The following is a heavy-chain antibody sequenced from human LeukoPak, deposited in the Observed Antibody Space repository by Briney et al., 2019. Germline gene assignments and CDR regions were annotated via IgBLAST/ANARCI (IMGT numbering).Heavy chain of an antibody. Sequence: PGGSLRLSCAASGFMFNSYWMSWVRQAPGKGLEWVSYISSSGSTIYYADSVKGRFTISRDNAKNSLYLQMNSLRAEDTAVYYCATSGSYWRYDAFDIWGQGTMVTVSS. V-gene: IGHV3-48*04. CDR3: ATSGSYWRYDAFDI. CDR1: GFMFNSYW. D-gene: IGHD1-26*01. J-gene: IGHJ3*02. CDR2: ISSSGSTI.